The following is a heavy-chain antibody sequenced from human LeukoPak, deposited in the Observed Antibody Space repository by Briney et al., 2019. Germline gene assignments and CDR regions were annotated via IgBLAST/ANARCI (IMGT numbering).Heavy chain of an antibody. Sequence: GASVKVSCKASGYTFTGYYMHWVRQAPGQGLEWMGWINPNSGGTNYAQKFQGRITMTRDTSISTAYMELSRLRSDDTAVYYCARVIPRENWFDPWGQGTLVTVSS. CDR3: ARVIPRENWFDP. CDR1: GYTFTGYY. CDR2: INPNSGGT. V-gene: IGHV1-2*02. J-gene: IGHJ5*02.